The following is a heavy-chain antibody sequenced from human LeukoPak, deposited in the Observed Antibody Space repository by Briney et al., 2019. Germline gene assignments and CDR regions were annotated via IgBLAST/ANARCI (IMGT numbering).Heavy chain of an antibody. D-gene: IGHD6-19*01. CDR1: GFTFSSYE. CDR2: ISYRGTSI. J-gene: IGHJ4*02. Sequence: GSLRLSCAASGFTFSSYEMNWVRQAPGKGLEWVSYISYRGTSIDYADSVKGRFSISRDDSKNTLFLQMNSLRIDDTAVYYCARLKAVAGPHYYFDYWGQGTLVTVSS. CDR3: ARLKAVAGPHYYFDY. V-gene: IGHV3-48*03.